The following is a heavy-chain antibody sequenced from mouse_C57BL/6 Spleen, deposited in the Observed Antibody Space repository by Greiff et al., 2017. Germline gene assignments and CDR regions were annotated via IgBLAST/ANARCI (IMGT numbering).Heavy chain of an antibody. D-gene: IGHD2-5*01. V-gene: IGHV1-52*01. CDR2: IDPSDSET. Sequence: VQLQQPGAELVRPGSSVKLSCKASGYTFTSYWMHWVKQRPIQGLEWIGNIDPSDSETHYNQKFKDKATLTVDKSSSTAYMQLSSLTSEDSAVYYCARFTYYSNSYYAMDYWGQGTSVTVSS. CDR3: ARFTYYSNSYYAMDY. J-gene: IGHJ4*01. CDR1: GYTFTSYW.